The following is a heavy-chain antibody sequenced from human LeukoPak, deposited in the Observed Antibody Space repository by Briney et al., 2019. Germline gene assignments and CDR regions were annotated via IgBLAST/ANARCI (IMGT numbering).Heavy chain of an antibody. Sequence: GGSLRLSCAASGFTFSSYEMNWVRQAPGKGREGVSYISSSGSTIFYADSVKGRFTISRDNAKNSLYLQMNSLRAEDTAVYYCASGSAMDVWGKGTTVTISS. CDR3: ASGSAMDV. CDR2: ISSSGSTI. V-gene: IGHV3-48*03. CDR1: GFTFSSYE. J-gene: IGHJ6*03.